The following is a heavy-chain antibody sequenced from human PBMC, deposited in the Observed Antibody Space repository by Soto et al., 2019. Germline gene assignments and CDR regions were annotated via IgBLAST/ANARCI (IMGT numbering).Heavy chain of an antibody. CDR2: FDPEDGET. CDR3: ATDPSLGSYYGEGFDY. V-gene: IGHV1-24*01. CDR1: GYTLTELS. D-gene: IGHD1-26*01. J-gene: IGHJ4*02. Sequence: QVQLVQSGAEVKKPGASVKVSCKVSGYTLTELSIHWVRQAPGKGLEWMGGFDPEDGETIYAQKFQGRVTMTEDTSTDTAYMELSSLRSEDTAVYYCATDPSLGSYYGEGFDYWGQGTLVTVSS.